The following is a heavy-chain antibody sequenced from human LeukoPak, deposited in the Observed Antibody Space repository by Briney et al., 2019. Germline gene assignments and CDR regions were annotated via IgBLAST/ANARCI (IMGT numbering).Heavy chain of an antibody. CDR1: GFTSSSYA. CDR2: ISGSGGST. D-gene: IGHD2-21*02. Sequence: GGSLRLSCAASGFTSSSYAMSWVRQAPGKGLEWVSTISGSGGSTYYADSVKGRFTISRDNSKNTLYLQMNSLRAEDTAVYYCAKEGLAYCGGDCGFDPWGQGILVTVSS. CDR3: AKEGLAYCGGDCGFDP. J-gene: IGHJ5*02. V-gene: IGHV3-23*01.